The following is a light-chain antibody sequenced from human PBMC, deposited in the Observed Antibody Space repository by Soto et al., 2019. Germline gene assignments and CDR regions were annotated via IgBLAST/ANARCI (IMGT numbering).Light chain of an antibody. V-gene: IGKV1-27*01. CDR2: SAS. CDR3: QKFNTAPLP. CDR1: QAISVY. J-gene: IGKJ5*01. Sequence: DIQMTQSPSSLSASVGDRVTITCRASQAISVYLAWYQQKPGKVPKLLIYSASTLQSGVPSRFSGSGSGSDFPLTISSLQPEDVATYFCQKFNTAPLPFGQGTRLEIK.